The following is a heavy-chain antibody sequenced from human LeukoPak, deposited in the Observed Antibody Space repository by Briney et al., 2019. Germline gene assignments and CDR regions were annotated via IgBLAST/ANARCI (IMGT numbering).Heavy chain of an antibody. V-gene: IGHV3-30-3*01. CDR2: IASDGSHT. D-gene: IGHD2-21*01. CDR1: GFTFSTYF. J-gene: IGHJ3*02. CDR3: ARERQDTLVHSGAFDI. Sequence: GRSLRLSCAASGFTFSTYFMHWVRQAPGKGLEWVAVIASDGSHTFYVESVKGRFTISRDNSKNTLYLQMNSLRAEDTAVYFCARERQDTLVHSGAFDIWGQGTMVTVSS.